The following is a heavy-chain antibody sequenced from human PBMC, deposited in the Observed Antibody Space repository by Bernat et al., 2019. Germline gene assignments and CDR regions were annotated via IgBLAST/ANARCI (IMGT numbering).Heavy chain of an antibody. D-gene: IGHD2/OR15-2a*01. Sequence: VQLVESGGGVVQPGRSPRLSCAASGFSFRTYGMYWVRQAPGKGLEWVAVIWYDGSNKYYADSVKGRFTISRDNSKNTHYLQMNSLRAEDAAVYYCARDWSFYGIFDYWGQGTLVTVSS. J-gene: IGHJ4*02. CDR2: IWYDGSNK. V-gene: IGHV3-33*01. CDR1: GFSFRTYG. CDR3: ARDWSFYGIFDY.